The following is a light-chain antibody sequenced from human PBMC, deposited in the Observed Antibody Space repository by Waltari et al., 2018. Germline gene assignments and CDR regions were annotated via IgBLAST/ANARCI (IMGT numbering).Light chain of an antibody. J-gene: IGKJ1*01. CDR1: QSVSRT. V-gene: IGKV3-20*01. CDR2: GES. Sequence: EIVLSQSPGTLSLSPGERATLSCRASQSVSRTLAWYQHKPGQAPKIRIYGESIRATGIPDRFTGSGSGTDFSLTISSLEPEDFAIYFCQHYVRLPATFGQGTKVEIK. CDR3: QHYVRLPAT.